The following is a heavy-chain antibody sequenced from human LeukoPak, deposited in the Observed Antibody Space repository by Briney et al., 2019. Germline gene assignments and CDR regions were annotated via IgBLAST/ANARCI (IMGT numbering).Heavy chain of an antibody. V-gene: IGHV4-39*01. Sequence: SETLSLTCTVSSGSIGSSSNYWGWIRQAPGKGLEWIGNVYYSGSTFYNPSLKSRVTISVDTSKDQFSLKLRSVTAADTAIYYCARASFNVVFGNWFDPWGQGTLVTVSS. CDR1: SGSIGSSSNY. J-gene: IGHJ5*02. D-gene: IGHD2-8*01. CDR2: VYYSGST. CDR3: ARASFNVVFGNWFDP.